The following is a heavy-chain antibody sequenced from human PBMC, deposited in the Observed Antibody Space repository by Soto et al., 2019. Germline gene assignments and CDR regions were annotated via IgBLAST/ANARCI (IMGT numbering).Heavy chain of an antibody. Sequence: GESLKISCKGSGYSFTSYWIGWVRQMPGKGLEWMGIIYPGDSDTRYSPSFQGQVTISADKSISTAYLQWSSLKASDTAMYYCARHLRYFDCLNGMDVWGQGTTVTVSS. CDR2: IYPGDSDT. J-gene: IGHJ6*02. CDR3: ARHLRYFDCLNGMDV. D-gene: IGHD3-9*01. CDR1: GYSFTSYW. V-gene: IGHV5-51*01.